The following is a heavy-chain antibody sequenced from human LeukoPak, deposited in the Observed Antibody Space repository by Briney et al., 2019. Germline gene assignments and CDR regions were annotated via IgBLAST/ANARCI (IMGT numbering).Heavy chain of an antibody. CDR3: ARRRQWLTNWFDP. V-gene: IGHV1-18*01. D-gene: IGHD6-19*01. CDR1: GYTFTSYG. Sequence: GASVKVSCKASGYTFTSYGISWVRQAPGQGLEWMGWISAYNGNTNYAQKLQGRVTMTTDTSTSTAYVELRSLRSDDTAVYYCARRRQWLTNWFDPWGQGTLVTVSS. J-gene: IGHJ5*02. CDR2: ISAYNGNT.